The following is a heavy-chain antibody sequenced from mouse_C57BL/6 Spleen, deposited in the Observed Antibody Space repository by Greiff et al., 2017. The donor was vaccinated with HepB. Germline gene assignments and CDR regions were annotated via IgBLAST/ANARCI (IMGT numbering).Heavy chain of an antibody. CDR3: ARWFSNWDGNY. Sequence: LVESGAELVKPGASVKLSCKASGYTFTSYWMHWVKQRPGQGLEWIGMIHPNSGSTNYNEKFKSKATLTVDKSSSTAYMQLSSLTSEDSAVYYCARWFSNWDGNYWGQGTTLTVSS. CDR2: IHPNSGST. D-gene: IGHD4-1*01. CDR1: GYTFTSYW. V-gene: IGHV1-64*01. J-gene: IGHJ2*01.